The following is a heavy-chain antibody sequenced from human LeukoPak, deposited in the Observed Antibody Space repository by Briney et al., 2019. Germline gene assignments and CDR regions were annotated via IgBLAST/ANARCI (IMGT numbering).Heavy chain of an antibody. J-gene: IGHJ4*02. D-gene: IGHD6-19*01. V-gene: IGHV3-48*03. CDR3: ARGGQWLVRTLDY. CDR2: ISSSGSTI. Sequence: PGGSLRLSCAASGFTFSSYEMNWVRQAPGKGLEWVSYISSSGSTIYYADSVKGRFTISRDNAKNSLYLQMNSLRAEDTAVYYCARGGQWLVRTLDYWGQGTLVTVSS. CDR1: GFTFSSYE.